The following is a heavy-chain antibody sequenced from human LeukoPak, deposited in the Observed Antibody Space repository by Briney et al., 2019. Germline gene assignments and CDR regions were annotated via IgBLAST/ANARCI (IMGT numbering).Heavy chain of an antibody. J-gene: IGHJ4*02. V-gene: IGHV4-59*01. Sequence: PSETLSLTCTVSDGSISIYYWNWIRQPPGKGLEWIGYIYNSGSSTIYNPSLQSRVTISVDMSKNQFSLRLSSVTAADTAVYYCASLTRRAGTISGWGQGTLVTVSS. D-gene: IGHD1-1*01. CDR3: ASLTRRAGTISG. CDR2: IYNSGSST. CDR1: DGSISIYY.